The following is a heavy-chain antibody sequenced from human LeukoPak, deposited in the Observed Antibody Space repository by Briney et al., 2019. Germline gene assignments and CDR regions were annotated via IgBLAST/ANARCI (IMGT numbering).Heavy chain of an antibody. CDR1: VDSVSSNSAA. J-gene: IGHJ5*02. V-gene: IGHV6-1*01. Sequence: SQTLSLTCAISVDSVSSNSAAWNWIRQSPSRGLEWLGRTYYRSRWYNDYPVSVKSRITINPDTSKNQFSLQLNSVTPEDTAVYYCARVPYYYGSGSPNWFDPWGQGTLVTVSS. CDR2: TYYRSRWYN. CDR3: ARVPYYYGSGSPNWFDP. D-gene: IGHD3-10*01.